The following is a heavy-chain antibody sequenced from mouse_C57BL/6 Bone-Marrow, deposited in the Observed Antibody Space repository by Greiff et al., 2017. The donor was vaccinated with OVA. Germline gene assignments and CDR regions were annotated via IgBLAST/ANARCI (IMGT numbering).Heavy chain of an antibody. CDR3: TRPYYYGSSYRWYFDV. V-gene: IGHV1-5*01. J-gene: IGHJ1*03. Sequence: VQLQQSGPVLARPGASVKMSCKTSGYTFTSYWMHWVKQRPGQGLEWIGAIYPGNSDTSYNQKFKGKAKLTAVTSASTAYMELSSLTNEDSAVYYCTRPYYYGSSYRWYFDVWGTGTTVTVSS. CDR1: GYTFTSYW. D-gene: IGHD1-1*01. CDR2: IYPGNSDT.